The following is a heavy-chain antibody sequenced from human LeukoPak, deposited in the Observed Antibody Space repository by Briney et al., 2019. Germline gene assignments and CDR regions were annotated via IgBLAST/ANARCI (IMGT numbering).Heavy chain of an antibody. Sequence: GGSLRLSCAASGFTFSSYAMSWVRQAPGKGLEWVSAISGSGGSTYYADPVKGRFTISRDNSKNTLYLQMNSLRAEDTAVYYCAKDGGYCSSTSCPPIDYWGQGTLITVSS. CDR3: AKDGGYCSSTSCPPIDY. J-gene: IGHJ4*02. D-gene: IGHD2-2*01. V-gene: IGHV3-23*01. CDR2: ISGSGGST. CDR1: GFTFSSYA.